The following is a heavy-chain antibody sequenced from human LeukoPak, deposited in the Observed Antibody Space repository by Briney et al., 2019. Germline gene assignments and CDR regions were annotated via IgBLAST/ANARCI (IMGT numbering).Heavy chain of an antibody. CDR3: ARGRLLWFGEPYYFDY. J-gene: IGHJ4*02. CDR1: GGSISSSSYY. V-gene: IGHV4-39*01. CDR2: IYYSGST. Sequence: PSETLSLTCTVSGGSISSSSYYWGWIRQPPGKGLEWIGSIYYSGSTYYNPSLKSRVTISVDTSKNQFSPKLSSVTAADTAVYYCARGRLLWFGEPYYFDYWGQGTLVTVSS. D-gene: IGHD3-10*01.